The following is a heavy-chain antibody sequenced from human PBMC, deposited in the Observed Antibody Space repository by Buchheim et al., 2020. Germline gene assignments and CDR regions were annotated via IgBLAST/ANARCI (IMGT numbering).Heavy chain of an antibody. CDR3: ARWVRSGYPWAAFDF. D-gene: IGHD5-18*01. CDR1: GGSISSGVYY. CDR2: IYYSGST. J-gene: IGHJ4*02. Sequence: QVQLQESGPGLVKPSQTLSLTCTVSGGSISSGVYYWSWIRQHPGKGLEWIGYIYYSGSTYYTPSLQSRVTISVDTSKNQFSLKLSSVTAADTAVYYCARWVRSGYPWAAFDFWGQGTL. V-gene: IGHV4-31*03.